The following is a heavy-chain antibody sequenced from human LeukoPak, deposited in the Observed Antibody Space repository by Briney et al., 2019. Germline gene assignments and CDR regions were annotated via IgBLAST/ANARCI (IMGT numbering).Heavy chain of an antibody. D-gene: IGHD6-6*01. CDR2: IIPIFGTA. J-gene: IGHJ4*02. CDR3: ANRRDSSSSGRPDY. CDR1: GGTFSSYV. V-gene: IGHV1-69*13. Sequence: SVKVSCKASGGTFSSYVIGWVRQAPGQGLEWMGGIIPIFGTANYAQKFQGRVTITADESTSTAYMELSSLRSEDTAVYYCANRRDSSSSGRPDYWGQGTLVTVSS.